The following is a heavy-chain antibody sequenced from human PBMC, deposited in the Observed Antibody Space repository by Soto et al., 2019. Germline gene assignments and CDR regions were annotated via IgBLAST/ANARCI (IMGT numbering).Heavy chain of an antibody. CDR3: AREYYDFWRGYPQPMEA. CDR1: VGSFSGYY. V-gene: IGHV4-34*01. J-gene: IGHJ6*01. Sequence: SETLSLTCAFYVGSFSGYYWSWIRHPPGKWLEWIGEINHSGSTNYNPSLKSRVTISVDTSKNQFSLKLSSVTAADTAVYYCAREYYDFWRGYPQPMEAWGQGTTVSVSS. CDR2: INHSGST. D-gene: IGHD3-3*01.